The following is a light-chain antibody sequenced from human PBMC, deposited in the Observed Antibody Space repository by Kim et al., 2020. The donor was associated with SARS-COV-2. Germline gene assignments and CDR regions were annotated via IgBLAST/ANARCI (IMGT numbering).Light chain of an antibody. J-gene: IGKJ1*01. CDR1: HSVNKW. CDR2: DAS. V-gene: IGKV1-5*01. CDR3: QQLETSFRT. Sequence: DIQLTQSPSTLSASVGDRVTITCRASHSVNKWLAWYQQKPGRAPKLLIYDASILQGGVSSRFSGSGSGTEFTLTISSLQPDDFATYYCQQLETSFRTFGQGTKVDIK.